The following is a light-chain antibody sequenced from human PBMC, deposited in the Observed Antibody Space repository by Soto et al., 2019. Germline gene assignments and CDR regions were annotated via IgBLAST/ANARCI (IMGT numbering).Light chain of an antibody. J-gene: IGLJ2*01. CDR2: LDNDGSH. Sequence: QYVLTQSPSASASLGASVRLTCTLSSGHSSYAIAWHQQQPEKGPRFLMRLDNDGSHIKGDGIPDRFSGSSSGAERYLTISSLQSDDEADYYCQTWGTGFQVFGGGTKVTVL. V-gene: IGLV4-69*01. CDR3: QTWGTGFQV. CDR1: SGHSSYA.